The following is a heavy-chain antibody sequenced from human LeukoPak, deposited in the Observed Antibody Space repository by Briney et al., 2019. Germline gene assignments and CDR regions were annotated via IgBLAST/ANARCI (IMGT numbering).Heavy chain of an antibody. J-gene: IGHJ4*02. CDR2: IYPGDSDT. Sequence: GGSLKISFKGSGYRFTSYWIGWVRPMPGEGLEWMGIIYPGDSDTRYSPSFQGQVTISADKSISTAYLQWSSLKASDTAMYYCARHRGGDCSSTSCYGGGDYWGQGTLVTVSS. CDR1: GYRFTSYW. D-gene: IGHD2-2*01. CDR3: ARHRGGDCSSTSCYGGGDY. V-gene: IGHV5-51*01.